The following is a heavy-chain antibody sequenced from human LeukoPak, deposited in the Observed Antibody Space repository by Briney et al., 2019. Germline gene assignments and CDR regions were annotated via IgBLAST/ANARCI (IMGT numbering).Heavy chain of an antibody. CDR3: ARGKRYSSSWFYNRFDP. Sequence: PGGSLRLSCAASGFTFSSYWMSWVRQAPGRGLEWVANIKQDGSEKYYVDSVKGRFTVSRENAKNSLYLQMNSLRAGDTAVYYCARGKRYSSSWFYNRFDPWGQGTLVTVSS. CDR1: GFTFSSYW. V-gene: IGHV3-7*01. D-gene: IGHD6-13*01. J-gene: IGHJ5*02. CDR2: IKQDGSEK.